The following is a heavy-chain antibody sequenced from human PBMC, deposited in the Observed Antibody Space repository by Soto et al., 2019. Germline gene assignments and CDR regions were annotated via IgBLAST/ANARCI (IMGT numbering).Heavy chain of an antibody. V-gene: IGHV4-59*08. Sequence: QVQLQESGPGLVKPSETLSLTCTVSGGSISSYYWSWIRQPPGKGLEWIGYIYYSGSTNYYPSLKSRVTISVDTSKNQFSLKLSSVTAADTAVYYCARRYYDSSGYYYDRWYFDLWGRGTLVTVSS. J-gene: IGHJ2*01. CDR3: ARRYYDSSGYYYDRWYFDL. D-gene: IGHD3-22*01. CDR1: GGSISSYY. CDR2: IYYSGST.